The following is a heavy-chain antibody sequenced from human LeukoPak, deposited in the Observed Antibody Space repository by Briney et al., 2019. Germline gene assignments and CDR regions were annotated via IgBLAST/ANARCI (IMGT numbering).Heavy chain of an antibody. CDR2: IYPGDSDT. Sequence: GESLKISCKGSGYSFTSYWIGWVRQMPGKGLEWMGIIYPGDSDTRYSPSFQGQVTISADKSISTACLQWSSLKASDTAMYYCARRLFGVVIIHGAFDIWGQGTMVTVSS. CDR1: GYSFTSYW. V-gene: IGHV5-51*01. J-gene: IGHJ3*02. CDR3: ARRLFGVVIIHGAFDI. D-gene: IGHD3-3*01.